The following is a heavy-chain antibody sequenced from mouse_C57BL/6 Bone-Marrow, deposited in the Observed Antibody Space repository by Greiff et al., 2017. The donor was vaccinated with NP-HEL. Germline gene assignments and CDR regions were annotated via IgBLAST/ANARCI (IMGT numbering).Heavy chain of an antibody. CDR3: ARERGDYRNWFAY. Sequence: EVKLLESGPGLVKPSQSLSLTCSVTGYSITSGYYWNWIRQFPGNKLEWMGYISYDGSNNYNPSLKNRISITRDTSKNQFFLKLNSVTTEDTATYYCARERGDYRNWFAYWGQGTLVTVSA. CDR1: GYSITSGYY. V-gene: IGHV3-6*01. J-gene: IGHJ3*01. D-gene: IGHD2-4*01. CDR2: ISYDGSN.